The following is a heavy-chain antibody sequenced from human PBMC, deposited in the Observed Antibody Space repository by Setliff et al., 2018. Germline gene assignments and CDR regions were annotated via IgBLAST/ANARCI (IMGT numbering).Heavy chain of an antibody. CDR1: GFTLDDNT. CDR3: AEDNHDSSGFLTH. J-gene: IGHJ4*02. D-gene: IGHD3-22*01. V-gene: IGHV3-43*01. CDR2: ITWDGGST. Sequence: GGSLRLSCAVSGFTLDDNTVHWVRQAPGKGLEWVSAITWDGGSTYYADSVKGRFTLSRDSSGSFLFLHMHSLRTEDTAFYYCAEDNHDSSGFLTHWGQGTLVTVSS.